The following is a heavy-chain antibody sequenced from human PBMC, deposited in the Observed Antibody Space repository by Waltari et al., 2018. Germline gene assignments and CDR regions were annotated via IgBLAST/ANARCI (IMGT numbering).Heavy chain of an antibody. D-gene: IGHD3-22*01. Sequence: QVQLQESGPGLVKPSQTLSLTCPVSGGSISSGSYYWSWIRQPAGKGLEWIGRIYTSGSTNYNPSLKSRVTISVDTSKNQFSLKLSSVTAADTAVYYCAGGLYDSSAWVAFDIWGQGTMVTVSS. V-gene: IGHV4-61*02. CDR1: GGSISSGSYY. J-gene: IGHJ3*02. CDR2: IYTSGST. CDR3: AGGLYDSSAWVAFDI.